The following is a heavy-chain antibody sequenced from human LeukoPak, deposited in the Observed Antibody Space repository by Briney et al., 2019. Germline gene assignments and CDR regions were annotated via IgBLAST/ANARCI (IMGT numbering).Heavy chain of an antibody. CDR1: GGTFSSYA. Sequence: GASVKVSCKASGGTFSSYAISWVRQAPGQGHEWKGRIIPILGIANYAQKFQGRVRITADKSTSTAYMELSSLRSEDTAVYYCAREGNPDLPGMIVVVTHHFDIWGQGTIVTGSS. CDR3: AREGNPDLPGMIVVVTHHFDI. J-gene: IGHJ3*02. V-gene: IGHV1-69*04. D-gene: IGHD3-22*01. CDR2: IIPILGIA.